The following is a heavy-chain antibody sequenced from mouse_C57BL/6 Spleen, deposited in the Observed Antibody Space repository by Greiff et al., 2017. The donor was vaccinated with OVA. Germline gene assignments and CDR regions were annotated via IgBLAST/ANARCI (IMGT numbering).Heavy chain of an antibody. Sequence: VMLVESGPGLVQPSQRLSITCTVSGFSLTSYGVHWVRQSPGKGLEWLGVIWRGGSTDYNAAFMSRLSITKDNSKSQVFFKMNSLQADDTAIYYCAKEDYGSSYAMDYWGQGTSVTVSS. D-gene: IGHD1-1*01. J-gene: IGHJ4*01. CDR2: IWRGGST. CDR3: AKEDYGSSYAMDY. CDR1: GFSLTSYG. V-gene: IGHV2-5*01.